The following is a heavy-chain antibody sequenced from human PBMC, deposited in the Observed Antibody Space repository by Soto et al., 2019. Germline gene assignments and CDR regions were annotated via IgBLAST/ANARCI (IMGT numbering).Heavy chain of an antibody. Sequence: GSSVKVSCKASGCTFTGYYMHWVRPAPGQGLELMVWLNPNSGRTNYAQKFQGRVTITRDTCIITAYMELSRLRSDDTAVYYCASCLSPIVVVQGARGAGMDFSAQGTTVTVSS. CDR2: LNPNSGRT. D-gene: IGHD2-2*01. CDR1: GCTFTGYY. CDR3: ASCLSPIVVVQGARGAGMDF. V-gene: IGHV1-2*02. J-gene: IGHJ6*02.